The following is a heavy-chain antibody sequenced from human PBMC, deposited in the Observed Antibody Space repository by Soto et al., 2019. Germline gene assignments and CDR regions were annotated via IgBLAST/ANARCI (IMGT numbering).Heavy chain of an antibody. J-gene: IGHJ6*02. CDR1: GFTFSNYG. CDR3: AKGWKYYYYYYAMDV. V-gene: IGHV3-30*18. D-gene: IGHD1-1*01. CDR2: MSYDGSNK. Sequence: LRLSCAASGFTFSNYGMHWVRQAPGRGLEWVAVMSYDGSNKYYADSVKGRFTISRDNSQNTLYLQMNSLRVEDTAVYYCAKGWKYYYYYYAMDVWGQGTTVTVSS.